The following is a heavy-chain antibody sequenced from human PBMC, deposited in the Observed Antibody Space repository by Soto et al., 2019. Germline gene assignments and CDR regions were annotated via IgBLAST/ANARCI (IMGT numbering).Heavy chain of an antibody. Sequence: SETLSLTCTVSGGSFSPNYWAWIRQPPGKGLEWVGYIYFSGSTSYNPSLKSRVTISVDTSKNQFSLKLSSGTAADTAVYYCASRPITGTTSGFDYWGQGTLVTVSS. J-gene: IGHJ4*02. CDR1: GGSFSPNY. CDR3: ASRPITGTTSGFDY. D-gene: IGHD1-20*01. CDR2: IYFSGST. V-gene: IGHV4-4*09.